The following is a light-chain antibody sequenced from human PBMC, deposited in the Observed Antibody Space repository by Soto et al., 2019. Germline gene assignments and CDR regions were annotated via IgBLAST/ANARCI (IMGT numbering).Light chain of an antibody. CDR2: GAS. CDR3: QQANSVPIT. CDR1: QDVGKW. J-gene: IGKJ5*01. V-gene: IGKV1-12*01. Sequence: DIQMTQSPSSVSASVGDRVTITCRASQDVGKWLAWYQQKPGKAPTLLIHGASSLQSGVPSRYSGSGHGTDFTLTISSLQPEDFATYYCQQANSVPITFGQGTRLEMK.